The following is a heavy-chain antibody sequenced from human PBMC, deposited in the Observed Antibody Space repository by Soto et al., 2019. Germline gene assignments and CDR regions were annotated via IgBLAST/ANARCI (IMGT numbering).Heavy chain of an antibody. Sequence: QVQLQQWGAGLLKPSETLSLTCAVYGGSLSGYYWRWIRQPPGKGLEWIGESNQSGSTNSSPSLKSRVTRSLNPSRNQVSLKLSSVTAADTGVYYCVIYLEWSQDYYGMDVWGQGTTVSVFS. J-gene: IGHJ6*02. CDR3: VIYLEWSQDYYGMDV. CDR2: SNQSGST. V-gene: IGHV4-34*01. D-gene: IGHD3-3*01. CDR1: GGSLSGYY.